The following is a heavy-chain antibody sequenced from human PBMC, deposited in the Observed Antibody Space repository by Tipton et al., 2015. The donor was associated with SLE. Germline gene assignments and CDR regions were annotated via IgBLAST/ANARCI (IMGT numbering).Heavy chain of an antibody. CDR1: GGSFSSHY. CDR2: IYYSGST. D-gene: IGHD6-19*01. CDR3: ARVASSSTWYFDY. V-gene: IGHV4-59*11. J-gene: IGHJ4*02. Sequence: TLSLTCTVSGGSFSSHYWSWIRQPPGKGLEWIGYIYYSGSTNYTPSLKSRVTISVDTSKNQFSLKLSSVTAADTAVYYCARVASSSTWYFDYWGQGTLVTVSS.